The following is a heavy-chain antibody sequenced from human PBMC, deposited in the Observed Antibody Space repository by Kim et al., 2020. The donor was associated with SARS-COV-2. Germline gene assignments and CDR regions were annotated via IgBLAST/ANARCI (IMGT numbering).Heavy chain of an antibody. CDR3: ARDGRYCTSTVCYVFGAVDI. J-gene: IGHJ3*02. CDR2: ISHDERNK. CDR1: GFIFSGYA. V-gene: IGHV3-33*05. D-gene: IGHD2-2*01. Sequence: GGSLRLSCAASGFIFSGYAMHWVRQAPGKGLEWVAVISHDERNKNYGDSVKGRFTVSRDNSKNTLYLEMNSLRAEDTAVYYCARDGRYCTSTVCYVFGAVDIWGQGTMVTVSS.